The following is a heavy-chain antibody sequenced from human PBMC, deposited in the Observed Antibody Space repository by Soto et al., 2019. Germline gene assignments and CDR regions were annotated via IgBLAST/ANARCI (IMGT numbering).Heavy chain of an antibody. CDR1: GASISGFY. Sequence: SETLSLTCTVSGASISGFYWSWIRKSAGKGLEWIGRIYATGTTDYNPSLKSRVMVSVDTSKKQFSLKLRSVTAADTAVYYCVRDGTKTLRDWFDPWGQGISVTVSS. D-gene: IGHD1-1*01. CDR3: VRDGTKTLRDWFDP. J-gene: IGHJ5*02. CDR2: IYATGTT. V-gene: IGHV4-4*07.